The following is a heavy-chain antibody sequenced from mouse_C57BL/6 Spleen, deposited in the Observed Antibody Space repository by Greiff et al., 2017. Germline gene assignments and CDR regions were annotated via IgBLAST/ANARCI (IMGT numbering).Heavy chain of an antibody. D-gene: IGHD1-1*01. CDR3: ARILLLGFDY. CDR2: IYPGDGDT. J-gene: IGHJ2*01. V-gene: IGHV1-80*01. CDR1: GYAFSSYW. Sequence: QVQLKESGAELVKPGASVKISCKASGYAFSSYWMNWVKQRPGQGLEWIGQIYPGDGDTNYNGKFKGKATLTADKSSSTAYMQLSSLTSEDSAVYVCARILLLGFDYWGQGTTLTVSS.